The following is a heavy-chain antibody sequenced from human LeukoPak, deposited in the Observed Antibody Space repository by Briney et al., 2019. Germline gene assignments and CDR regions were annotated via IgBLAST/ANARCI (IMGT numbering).Heavy chain of an antibody. CDR3: ARDMVRGVIINAY. CDR2: IKQDGSEK. Sequence: GGSLRLSCAASGFTFSSYWMSWVRQAPGKGLEWVANIKQDGSEKYYVDSVKGRFTISRDNAKNSLYLQMNSLRAEDTAVYYCARDMVRGVIINAYWGQGTLVTVSS. J-gene: IGHJ4*02. V-gene: IGHV3-7*01. CDR1: GFTFSSYW. D-gene: IGHD3-10*01.